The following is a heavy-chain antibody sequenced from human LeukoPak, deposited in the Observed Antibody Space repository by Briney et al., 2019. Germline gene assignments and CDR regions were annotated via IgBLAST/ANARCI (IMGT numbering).Heavy chain of an antibody. CDR1: GFTFSSYS. V-gene: IGHV3-48*01. CDR3: ARDLGGPYYDFWSGYPFFDY. D-gene: IGHD3-3*01. Sequence: GGSLRLSCAASGFTFSSYSMNWVRQAPGKGLEWVSYISSSSSTIYYADSVKGRFTISRDNAKNSLYLQMNSLRAEDTAVYYCARDLGGPYYDFWSGYPFFDYWGQGTLVTVSS. CDR2: ISSSSSTI. J-gene: IGHJ4*02.